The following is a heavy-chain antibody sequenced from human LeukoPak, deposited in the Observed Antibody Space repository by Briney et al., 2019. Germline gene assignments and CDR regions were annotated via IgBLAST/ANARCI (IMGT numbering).Heavy chain of an antibody. CDR2: ISDSGGNT. Sequence: GGSLRLSCAASGFAFANQAMGWVRQASGKGLEWVSVISDSGGNTFYADSVKGRFTISRDNSKNTLYLQMNSLRAEDTAAYHCAKGRNEDGDAALDYWGQGTLVTVSS. CDR1: GFAFANQA. V-gene: IGHV3-23*01. D-gene: IGHD4-17*01. CDR3: AKGRNEDGDAALDY. J-gene: IGHJ4*02.